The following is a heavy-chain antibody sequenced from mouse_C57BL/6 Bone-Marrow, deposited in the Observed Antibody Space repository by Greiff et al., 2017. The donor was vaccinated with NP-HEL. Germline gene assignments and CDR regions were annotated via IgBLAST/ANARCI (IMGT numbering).Heavy chain of an antibody. CDR1: GFSLTSYA. J-gene: IGHJ4*01. CDR2: IWTGGGT. V-gene: IGHV2-9-1*01. CDR3: ATYSKTAMDY. D-gene: IGHD2-5*01. Sequence: VQGVESGPGLVAPSQSLSITCTVSGFSLTSYAISWVRQPPGKGLEWLGVIWTGGGTNYNSALKSRLSISKDNAKSQVFLKMNSLQTDDTARYYCATYSKTAMDYWGQGTSVTVSS.